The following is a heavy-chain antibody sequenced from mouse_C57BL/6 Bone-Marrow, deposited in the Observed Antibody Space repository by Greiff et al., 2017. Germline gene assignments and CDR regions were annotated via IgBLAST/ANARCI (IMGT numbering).Heavy chain of an antibody. CDR3: ARNPGSSYFDY. Sequence: QVQLQQPGAELVRPGTSVKLSCKASGYTFTSYWMHWVKQRPGQGLEWIGVIDPSDSYTNYNQKFKGKATLTVDTSSSTAYMQLSSLTSEDSAVYYCARNPGSSYFDYWGQGTTLTVSS. D-gene: IGHD1-1*01. CDR1: GYTFTSYW. CDR2: IDPSDSYT. J-gene: IGHJ2*01. V-gene: IGHV1-59*01.